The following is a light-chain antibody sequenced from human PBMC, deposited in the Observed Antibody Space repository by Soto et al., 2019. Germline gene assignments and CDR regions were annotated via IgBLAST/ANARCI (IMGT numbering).Light chain of an antibody. CDR3: AAWDDSLNGVV. CDR1: RSNIGSNT. J-gene: IGLJ2*01. CDR2: SHN. Sequence: QSVLTQPPSASGTPGQRVTISCSGSRSNIGSNTVDWYRQLPGTAPKLLIYSHNQRPSGVPDRFSGSKSATSASLAISGLQSEDEADYYCAAWDDSLNGVVFGGGTKVTVL. V-gene: IGLV1-44*01.